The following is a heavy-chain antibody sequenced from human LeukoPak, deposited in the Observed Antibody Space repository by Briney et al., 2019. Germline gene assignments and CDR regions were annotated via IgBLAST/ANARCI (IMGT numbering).Heavy chain of an antibody. Sequence: QPGRSLRLSCAASGFTFSSYAMHWVRQAPGEGMEWVAVISYDGSNKYYADSVKGRFTISRDNSKNTLYLQMNSLRAEDTAVYYCANLATMVRPKNWFDPWGQGTLVTVSS. J-gene: IGHJ5*02. CDR3: ANLATMVRPKNWFDP. CDR1: GFTFSSYA. CDR2: ISYDGSNK. D-gene: IGHD3-10*01. V-gene: IGHV3-30-3*01.